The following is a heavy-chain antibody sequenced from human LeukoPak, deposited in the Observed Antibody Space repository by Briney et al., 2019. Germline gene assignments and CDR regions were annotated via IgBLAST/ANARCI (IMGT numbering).Heavy chain of an antibody. CDR3: TRVGAPGDY. Sequence: GGSLRLSCTASGFNFGDYVMGWFRQAPGKGLEWVSFIRSKAYGGTTEYAASVKGRFTISRDDSKSIAYLQVNSLKTEDTAVYYCTRVGAPGDYWGQGTLVTVSS. CDR1: GFNFGDYV. D-gene: IGHD1-26*01. V-gene: IGHV3-49*03. J-gene: IGHJ4*02. CDR2: IRSKAYGGTT.